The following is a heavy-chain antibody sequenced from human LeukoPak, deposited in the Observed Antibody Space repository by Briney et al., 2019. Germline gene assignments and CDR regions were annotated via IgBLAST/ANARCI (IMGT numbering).Heavy chain of an antibody. V-gene: IGHV4-61*08. Sequence: SETLSLTCTVSGGSVSSGGYYWSWIRQPPGKGLDWIGYVYDSGSGKYKPSLNSRVTISIDTSKNQFSLKLNSVTAADTAVYYCARLRSGGYFEYWGQGTLVTVSS. D-gene: IGHD4-17*01. CDR2: VYDSGSG. CDR3: ARLRSGGYFEY. CDR1: GGSVSSGGYY. J-gene: IGHJ4*02.